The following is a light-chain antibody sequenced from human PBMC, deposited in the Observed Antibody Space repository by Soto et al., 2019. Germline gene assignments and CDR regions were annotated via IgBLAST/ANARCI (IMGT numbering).Light chain of an antibody. V-gene: IGLV2-23*01. CDR1: SSDVGSYNP. Sequence: SVLTQPASVSGSPGQSITISCTGTSSDVGSYNPVSWYQQHPGKAPKLMIYENSRRPSGVSDRFSASKSGNTASLTISGLQAEDEADYYCSSYAGTYSVVFGGGTKLTVL. CDR2: ENS. CDR3: SSYAGTYSVV. J-gene: IGLJ2*01.